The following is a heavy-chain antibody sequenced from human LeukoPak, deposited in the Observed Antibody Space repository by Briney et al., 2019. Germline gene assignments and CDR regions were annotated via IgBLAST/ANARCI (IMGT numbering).Heavy chain of an antibody. CDR3: ARAFYPGYYSYMAV. CDR2: IYYSGST. Sequence: SETLSLTCTVSGGSISPYYWSWIRQPPGKGLEWIGYIYYSGSTNYNPSLKSRVTISVDTSKNQFSLKLNSVTAADTAVYYCARAFYPGYYSYMAVWGKGTTVTVSS. J-gene: IGHJ6*03. V-gene: IGHV4-59*01. CDR1: GGSISPYY. D-gene: IGHD3-3*02.